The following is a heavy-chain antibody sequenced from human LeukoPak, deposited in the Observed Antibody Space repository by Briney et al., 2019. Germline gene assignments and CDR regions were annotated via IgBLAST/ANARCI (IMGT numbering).Heavy chain of an antibody. Sequence: PGRSLRLSCALSGFSSNKDAIHWARQAPGKGLEWVAVMSHYGSERYYGDSVQGRFTISRDASKSTFYLQMDSLRPEDTAAYYCATDPRQAKPDYCDIWGQGTLVIVSS. J-gene: IGHJ4*02. CDR1: GFSSNKDA. CDR3: ATDPRQAKPDYCDI. V-gene: IGHV3-30*04. D-gene: IGHD1-14*01. CDR2: MSHYGSER.